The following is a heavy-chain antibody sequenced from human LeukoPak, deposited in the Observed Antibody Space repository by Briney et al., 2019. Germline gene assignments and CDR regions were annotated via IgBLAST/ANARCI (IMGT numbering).Heavy chain of an antibody. V-gene: IGHV4-59*08. J-gene: IGHJ5*02. Sequence: SETLSLTCTVSGGSLSSYYWSWIRQPPGNGLEWIGYIYYSGSTNYNPSLKSRVTISVDTSKNQFSLKLTSVTAADTAVYYCARLGLGYSSGWRLDPWGQGTLVTVSS. CDR2: IYYSGST. D-gene: IGHD6-19*01. CDR3: ARLGLGYSSGWRLDP. CDR1: GGSLSSYY.